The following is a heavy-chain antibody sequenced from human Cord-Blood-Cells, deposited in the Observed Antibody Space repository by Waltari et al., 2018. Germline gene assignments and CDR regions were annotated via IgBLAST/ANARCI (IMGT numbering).Heavy chain of an antibody. CDR2: INHSGST. CDR3: ARAPVRIAAADDGFDY. Sequence: QVQLQQWGAGLLKPSETLSLTCAVYGGSFSGYYWSWIRQPPGKGLEWLGEINHSGSTNYNRSLKGRVTISVDTSKNQFSLRLSSVTAADTAVYYCARAPVRIAAADDGFDYWGQGTLVTVSS. J-gene: IGHJ4*02. CDR1: GGSFSGYY. D-gene: IGHD6-13*01. V-gene: IGHV4-34*01.